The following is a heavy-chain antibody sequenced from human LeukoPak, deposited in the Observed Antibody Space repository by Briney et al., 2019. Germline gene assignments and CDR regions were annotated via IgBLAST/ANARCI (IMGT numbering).Heavy chain of an antibody. CDR3: AKDQKMHGDY. J-gene: IGHJ4*02. Sequence: GGSLRLSCAASGFTFGNYAMSWVRQAPGKGLEWVSLISGNGGSTYYADSVKGRFTISRDNSKNTLYLQMSSLRAEDTAVYYCAKDQKMHGDYWGQGTLVTVSS. D-gene: IGHD5-24*01. V-gene: IGHV3-23*01. CDR1: GFTFGNYA. CDR2: ISGNGGST.